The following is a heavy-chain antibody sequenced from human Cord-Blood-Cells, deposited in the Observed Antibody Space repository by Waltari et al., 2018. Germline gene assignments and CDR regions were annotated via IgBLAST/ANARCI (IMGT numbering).Heavy chain of an antibody. V-gene: IGHV1-69*09. D-gene: IGHD2-2*01. J-gene: IGHJ4*02. Sequence: QVQLVQSGAEVKKPGSSVKVSCKASGGTFSSYAISWVRQAPGQGLEWMGRIIPSLGIANYAQKFQGRVTITADKSTSTAYMELSSLRSEDTAVYYCARGAPYCSSTSCPLDYWGQGTLVTVSS. CDR1: GGTFSSYA. CDR3: ARGAPYCSSTSCPLDY. CDR2: IIPSLGIA.